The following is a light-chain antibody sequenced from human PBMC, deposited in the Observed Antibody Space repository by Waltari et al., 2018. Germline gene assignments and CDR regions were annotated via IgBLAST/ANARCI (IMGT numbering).Light chain of an antibody. V-gene: IGLV2-14*01. J-gene: IGLJ2*01. CDR2: EVN. CDR1: SRDVGGYNY. Sequence: QSALTQPASVSGSPGQSITISCTGTSRDVGGYNYFSWYQQHPGKAPKIMIYEVNNRPSGVSNRVSGSKSGNTASLTISGLQAEDEADYYCSSYTSSNTLVFGGGTKLTVL. CDR3: SSYTSSNTLV.